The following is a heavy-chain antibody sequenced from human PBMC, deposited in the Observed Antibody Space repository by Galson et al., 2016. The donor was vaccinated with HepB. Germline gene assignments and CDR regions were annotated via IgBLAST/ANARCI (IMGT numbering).Heavy chain of an antibody. D-gene: IGHD1-26*01. Sequence: ETLSLTCTVSGGSISNYFWSWIRQPPGQGLEWVGFIYYTGSTYYNPSLKSRVTVSLDTSRNQFSLKLSSVTAADTAVYYCARGIYSGNYLDCWGQGTLVTVSS. CDR1: GGSISNYF. CDR2: IYYTGST. V-gene: IGHV4-59*01. J-gene: IGHJ4*02. CDR3: ARGIYSGNYLDC.